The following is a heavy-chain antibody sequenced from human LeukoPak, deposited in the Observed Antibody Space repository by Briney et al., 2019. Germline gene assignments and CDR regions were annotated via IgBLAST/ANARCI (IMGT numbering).Heavy chain of an antibody. D-gene: IGHD6-19*01. CDR2: ISWNSGSI. Sequence: GGSLRLSCAASGFTFDDYAMHWVRQAPGKGLEWVSGISWNSGSIGYADSVKGRFTISRDNAKNSLYLQMNSLRAEDTALYYCAKDNAAVAGGFDYWGQGTLVTVSS. CDR3: AKDNAAVAGGFDY. CDR1: GFTFDDYA. J-gene: IGHJ4*02. V-gene: IGHV3-9*01.